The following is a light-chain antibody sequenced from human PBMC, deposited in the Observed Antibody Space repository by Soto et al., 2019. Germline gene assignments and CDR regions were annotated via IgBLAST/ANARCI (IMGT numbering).Light chain of an antibody. CDR3: QQSYTTPWT. J-gene: IGKJ1*01. Sequence: DIQMTQSPSSLSASLGDRVTITCRASQSISSYLNWYQQKPGRAPRLLIYTTSSLQSGVPSKFSGSASGTDFTLTISSLQPEDFATYYCQQSYTTPWTFGQGTKVDI. V-gene: IGKV1-39*01. CDR2: TTS. CDR1: QSISSY.